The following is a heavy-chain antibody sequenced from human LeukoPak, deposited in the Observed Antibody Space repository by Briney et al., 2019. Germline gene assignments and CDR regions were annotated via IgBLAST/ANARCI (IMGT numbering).Heavy chain of an antibody. D-gene: IGHD3-9*01. CDR1: GFTFSSYA. Sequence: PGGSLRLSCAASGFTFSSYAMSWVRQAPGKGLEWVSAISGSGGSTYYADSVKGRFTISRDNSMNTLYLQMDSLRAEDTAVYYCAKDRHYDILTGYSGFDYWGQGTLVTVSS. J-gene: IGHJ4*02. CDR2: ISGSGGST. CDR3: AKDRHYDILTGYSGFDY. V-gene: IGHV3-23*01.